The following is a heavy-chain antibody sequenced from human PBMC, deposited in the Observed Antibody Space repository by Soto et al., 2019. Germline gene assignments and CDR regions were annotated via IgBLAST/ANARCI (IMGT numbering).Heavy chain of an antibody. CDR3: ATLGYVGQWRPEVFDY. J-gene: IGHJ4*02. Sequence: TLSLTFTVSGGSISSYYWSWIRQPAGKGLEWIGRIYTSGSTNYNPSLKSRVTMSVDTSKNQFSLKLSSVTAADTAVYYCATLGYVGQWRPEVFDYWGQGTLVTVSS. D-gene: IGHD6-19*01. CDR1: GGSISSYY. V-gene: IGHV4-4*07. CDR2: IYTSGST.